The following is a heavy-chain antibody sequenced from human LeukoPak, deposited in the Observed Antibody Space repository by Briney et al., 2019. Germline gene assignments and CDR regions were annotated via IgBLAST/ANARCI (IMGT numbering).Heavy chain of an antibody. Sequence: ASVKVSCKASGYTFTSYYMHWVRRAPGQGLEWMGIINPSGGSTSYAQKFQGRVTMTRDTSTSTVYMELSSLRSEDTAVYYCARERAHFHYYDSSGYPDYWGQGTLVTVSS. J-gene: IGHJ4*02. CDR1: GYTFTSYY. D-gene: IGHD3-22*01. CDR2: INPSGGST. V-gene: IGHV1-46*01. CDR3: ARERAHFHYYDSSGYPDY.